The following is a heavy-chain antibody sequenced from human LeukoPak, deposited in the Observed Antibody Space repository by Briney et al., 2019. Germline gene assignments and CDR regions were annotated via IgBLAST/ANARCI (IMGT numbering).Heavy chain of an antibody. CDR1: GGSISSGDYY. J-gene: IGHJ4*02. D-gene: IGHD3-22*01. Sequence: SETLSLTCTVSGGSISSGDYYWSWIRQPPGKGLEWIGYIYYSGSTYYNPSLKSRVTISVDTSKNQFSPKLSSVTAADTAVYYCARESEEGLLPYWGQGTLVTVSS. V-gene: IGHV4-30-4*01. CDR3: ARESEEGLLPY. CDR2: IYYSGST.